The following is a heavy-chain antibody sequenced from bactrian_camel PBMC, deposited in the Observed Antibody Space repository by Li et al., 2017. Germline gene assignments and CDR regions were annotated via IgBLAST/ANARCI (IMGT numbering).Heavy chain of an antibody. CDR1: GYTYNFNC. CDR2: IDLDGRT. CDR3: ATDGGLVELVSCTSVDFEFGY. Sequence: HVQLVESGGGSVQAGGSLRLSCAASGYTYNFNCMGWYRQAPGKEREGVAVIDLDGRTSYTESVKGRFTISRDAAKNVLYLQMSSLKPEVSAMYYCATDGGLVELVSCTSVDFEFGYWGQGTQVTVS. D-gene: IGHD7*01. J-gene: IGHJ6*01. V-gene: IGHV3S53*01.